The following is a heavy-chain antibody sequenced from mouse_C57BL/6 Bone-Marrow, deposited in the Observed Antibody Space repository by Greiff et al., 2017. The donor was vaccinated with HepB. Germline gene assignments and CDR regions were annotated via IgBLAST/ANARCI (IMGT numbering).Heavy chain of an antibody. V-gene: IGHV1-81*01. Sequence: VHLVESGAELARPGASVKLSCKASGYTFTSYGISWVKQRTGQGLEWIGEIYPRSGNTYYNAKFKGKATLTADKSSSTAYMELRSLTSEDSAVYFCASGYDGYYPFAYWGQGTLVTVSA. CDR3: ASGYDGYYPFAY. J-gene: IGHJ3*01. CDR2: IYPRSGNT. D-gene: IGHD2-3*01. CDR1: GYTFTSYG.